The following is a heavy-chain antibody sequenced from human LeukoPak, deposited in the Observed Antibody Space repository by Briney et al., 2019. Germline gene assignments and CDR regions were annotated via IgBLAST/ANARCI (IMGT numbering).Heavy chain of an antibody. CDR3: ARDRWGTTTGFDY. D-gene: IGHD1-1*01. CDR1: GGSISSNY. J-gene: IGHJ4*02. Sequence: PSETLSLTCTVSGGSISSNYWTWIRQPPGKGLEWIGYIYYSGITNYNPSLKSRVTISIDTSKNQFSLKLSSVTAADTAVYYCARDRWGTTTGFDYWGQGTLVTVSS. V-gene: IGHV4-59*01. CDR2: IYYSGIT.